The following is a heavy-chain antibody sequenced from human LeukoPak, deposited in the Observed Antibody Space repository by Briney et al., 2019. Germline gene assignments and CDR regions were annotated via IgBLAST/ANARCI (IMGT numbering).Heavy chain of an antibody. V-gene: IGHV1-69*05. Sequence: SVKVSCKASGVSFNNYAVSWVRQSPGQGLEWMGGIIPLFETNYAQKFQGRVTITTDESATTTYMELTSLKSDDTAVYYCATYSGYEISTYYYYMDVWGKGTTVTVSS. D-gene: IGHD5-12*01. CDR3: ATYSGYEISTYYYYMDV. CDR1: GVSFNNYA. CDR2: IIPLFET. J-gene: IGHJ6*03.